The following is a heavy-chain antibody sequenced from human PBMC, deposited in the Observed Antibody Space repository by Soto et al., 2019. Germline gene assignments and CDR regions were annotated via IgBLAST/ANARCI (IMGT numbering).Heavy chain of an antibody. CDR3: ARGYGSGSHYWFDP. Sequence: ASETLSLTCTVSGGSISSGGYYWSWIRQHPGKGLEWIGYIYYSGSTYYNPSLKSRVTISVDTSKNQFSLKLSSVTAADTAVYYCARGYGSGSHYWFDPWGQGTLVTVSS. J-gene: IGHJ5*02. CDR2: IYYSGST. CDR1: GGSISSGGYY. V-gene: IGHV4-31*03. D-gene: IGHD3-10*01.